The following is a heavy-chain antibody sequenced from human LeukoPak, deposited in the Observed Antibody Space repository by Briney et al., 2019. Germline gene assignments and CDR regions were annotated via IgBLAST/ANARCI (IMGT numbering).Heavy chain of an antibody. CDR1: GGSISSYY. V-gene: IGHV4-59*01. CDR3: AREPRFDAFDI. Sequence: SETLSLTCTVSGGSISSYYWSWIRQPPGKGLEWIGYIYYSGSTNYNPSLKSRVTISVDTSKNQFSLKLSSVTAADTAAYYCAREPRFDAFDIWGQGTMVTVSS. J-gene: IGHJ3*02. CDR2: IYYSGST.